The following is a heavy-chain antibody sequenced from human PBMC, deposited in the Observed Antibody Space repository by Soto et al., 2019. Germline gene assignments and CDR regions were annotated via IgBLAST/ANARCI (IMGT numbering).Heavy chain of an antibody. Sequence: GGSLRLSCAASGVTFSSYWMSWVRQAPGKGLEWVANIKQDGSEKYYVDSVKGRFTISRDNAKNSLYLQMNSLRAEDTAVYYCVSPGYSYGFYNYDYWGQGTLVTVSS. J-gene: IGHJ4*02. V-gene: IGHV3-7*01. CDR1: GVTFSSYW. CDR2: IKQDGSEK. CDR3: VSPGYSYGFYNYDY. D-gene: IGHD5-18*01.